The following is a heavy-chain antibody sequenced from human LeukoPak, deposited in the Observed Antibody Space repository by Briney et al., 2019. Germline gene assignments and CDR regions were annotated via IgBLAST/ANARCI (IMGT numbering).Heavy chain of an antibody. CDR3: ARGKGSYDYVWGSYHPDYYYYGMDV. V-gene: IGHV1-8*01. CDR1: GYTFTSYD. CDR2: MNPNSGNT. Sequence: ASVKVSCKASGYTFTSYDINWVRQATGQGLGWMGWMNPNSGNTGYAQKFQGRVTMTRNTSISTAYMELSSLRSEDTAVYYCARGKGSYDYVWGSYHPDYYYYGMDVWGQGTTVTASS. J-gene: IGHJ6*02. D-gene: IGHD3-16*02.